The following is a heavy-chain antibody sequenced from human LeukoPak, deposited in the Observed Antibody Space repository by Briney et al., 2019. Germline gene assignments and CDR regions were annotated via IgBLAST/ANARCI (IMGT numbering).Heavy chain of an antibody. D-gene: IGHD3-22*01. CDR3: ARQSSGYYYGWFDP. J-gene: IGHJ5*02. V-gene: IGHV4-39*01. CDR2: IFYNGNT. Sequence: SETLSLTCTVSGGSILDSTYYWAWIRQPPGKGLERIATIFYNGNTHYNPSLKSRVTMSVDTVKNQFSLNLNSVTAADTAVYYCARQSSGYYYGWFDPWGQGTLVTVSS. CDR1: GGSILDSTYY.